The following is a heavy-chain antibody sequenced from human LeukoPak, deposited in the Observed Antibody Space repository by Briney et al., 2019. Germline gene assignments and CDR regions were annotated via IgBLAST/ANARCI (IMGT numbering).Heavy chain of an antibody. CDR2: IKSKTDGGTT. D-gene: IGHD2-15*01. CDR3: TTDQGPYCSGGSCYA. V-gene: IGHV3-15*01. J-gene: IGHJ5*02. CDR1: GFTFSNAW. Sequence: GGSLRLSCAASGFTFSNAWMSWVRQAPGKGLEWVGRIKSKTDGGTTDYAAPVKGRLTISRDDSKNTLYLQMNSLKTEDTAVYYCTTDQGPYCSGGSCYAWGQGTLVTVSS.